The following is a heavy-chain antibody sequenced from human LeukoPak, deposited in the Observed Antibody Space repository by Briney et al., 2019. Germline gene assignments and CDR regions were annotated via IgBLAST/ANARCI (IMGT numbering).Heavy chain of an antibody. D-gene: IGHD6-13*01. V-gene: IGHV4-59*01. CDR2: IYYSGST. J-gene: IGHJ4*02. CDR3: ARAAGQPKFDY. Sequence: PSETLSLTCTVSGGSISSYYWSWIRQPPGKGLEWIGYIYYSGSTNYNPSLKSRVIISVDTSKNQFSLKLSSVTAADTAVYYCARAAGQPKFDYWGQGTLVTVSS. CDR1: GGSISSYY.